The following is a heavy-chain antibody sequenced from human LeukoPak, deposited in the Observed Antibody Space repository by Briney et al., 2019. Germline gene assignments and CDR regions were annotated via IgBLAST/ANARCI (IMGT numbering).Heavy chain of an antibody. J-gene: IGHJ4*02. CDR3: ARTATDTGEFDY. Sequence: GGSLRLSCAASGFTFSSYSMDWVRQAPGKGLECVSSISSSSSSIYYADSVKGRFTISRDDAKNSLYLQMNSLRAEDTAVYYCARTATDTGEFDYWGQGTLVTVSS. V-gene: IGHV3-21*01. CDR2: ISSSSSSI. CDR1: GFTFSSYS. D-gene: IGHD6-13*01.